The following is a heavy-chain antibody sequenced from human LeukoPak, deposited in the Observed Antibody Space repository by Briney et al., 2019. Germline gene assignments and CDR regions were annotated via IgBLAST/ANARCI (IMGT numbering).Heavy chain of an antibody. V-gene: IGHV4-61*02. Sequence: SETLSLTCTVSGGSISSGSYYWSWIRQPAGKGLEWIGRIYTSGSTNYNPSLKSRVTISVDTSKNQFSLKLSSVTAADTAVYYCARGLGPSSAFDIWGQGTMVTVSS. CDR1: GGSISSGSYY. CDR2: IYTSGST. J-gene: IGHJ3*02. CDR3: ARGLGPSSAFDI.